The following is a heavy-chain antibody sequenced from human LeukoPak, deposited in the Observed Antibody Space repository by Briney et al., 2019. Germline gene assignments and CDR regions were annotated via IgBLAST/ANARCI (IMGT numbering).Heavy chain of an antibody. CDR3: ARQPRAGSGWYEPFDY. J-gene: IGHJ4*02. V-gene: IGHV4-39*01. D-gene: IGHD6-19*01. CDR2: IYYSGST. Sequence: SETLSLTRTVSGGSISSSSYYWGWIRQPPGKGLEWIGSIYYSGSTYYNPSLKSRVTISVDTSKNQFSLKLSSVTAADTAVYYCARQPRAGSGWYEPFDYWGQGTLVTVSS. CDR1: GGSISSSSYY.